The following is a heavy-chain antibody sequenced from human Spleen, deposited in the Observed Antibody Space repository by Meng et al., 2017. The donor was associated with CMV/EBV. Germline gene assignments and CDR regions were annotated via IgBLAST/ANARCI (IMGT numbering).Heavy chain of an antibody. J-gene: IGHJ4*02. CDR2: ISGSGGST. CDR3: AKDIVVVPAAEYDY. V-gene: IGHV3-23*01. CDR1: GFTFSSYA. D-gene: IGHD2-2*01. Sequence: GGSLRLSCAASGFTFSSYAMSWVRQAPGKGLEWVSAISGSGGSTYYADSVKGRFTISRDNSKNTLYLQMNSLRAEDTAVYYCAKDIVVVPAAEYDYWGQGTLVTVSS.